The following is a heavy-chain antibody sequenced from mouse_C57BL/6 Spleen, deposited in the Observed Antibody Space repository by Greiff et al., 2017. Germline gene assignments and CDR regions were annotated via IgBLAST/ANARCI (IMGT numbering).Heavy chain of an antibody. CDR2: IDPETGGT. CDR1: GYTFTDYE. D-gene: IGHD2-3*01. Sequence: VQLVESGAELVRPGASVTLSCKASGYTFTDYEMHWVKQTPVHGLEWIGAIDPETGGTAYNQKFKGKAILTADKSSSTAYMELRSLTSEDSAVYYCTRGGDGYSAWFAYWGQGTLVTVSA. J-gene: IGHJ3*01. V-gene: IGHV1-15*01. CDR3: TRGGDGYSAWFAY.